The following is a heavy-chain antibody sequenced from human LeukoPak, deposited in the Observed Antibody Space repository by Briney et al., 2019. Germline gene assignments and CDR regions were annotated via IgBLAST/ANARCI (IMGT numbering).Heavy chain of an antibody. J-gene: IGHJ4*02. CDR3: ARDVHYYDSSGYYYFDY. CDR1: GFTFDNYA. Sequence: PGGSLRLSCAASGFTFDNYAMHWVRQGPGKGLEWVSGITWNSGSIAYVDSVKGRFTISRDNAKNSLYLQMNSLRAEDTAVYYCARDVHYYDSSGYYYFDYWGQGTLVTVSS. CDR2: ITWNSGSI. D-gene: IGHD3-22*01. V-gene: IGHV3-9*01.